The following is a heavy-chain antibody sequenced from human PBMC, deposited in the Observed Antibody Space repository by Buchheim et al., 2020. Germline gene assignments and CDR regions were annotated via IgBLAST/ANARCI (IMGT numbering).Heavy chain of an antibody. J-gene: IGHJ6*02. CDR1: GFTFSSYW. CDR3: ARDGEQSYDYKSYNGIDV. D-gene: IGHD4-11*01. Sequence: EVQLVESRGGLVQPGGSLRLSCAASGFTFSSYWMHWVRQAPGKGLVWVSRINSDGSSTSYADSVKGRFTISRDNAKNTLYLQMNSLRTEDTAVYYCARDGEQSYDYKSYNGIDVWGQGT. V-gene: IGHV3-74*01. CDR2: INSDGSST.